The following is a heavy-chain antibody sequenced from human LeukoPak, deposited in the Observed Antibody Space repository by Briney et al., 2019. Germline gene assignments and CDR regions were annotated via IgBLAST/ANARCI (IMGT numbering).Heavy chain of an antibody. D-gene: IGHD2-15*01. CDR1: GGSFSGYY. V-gene: IGHV4-34*01. Sequence: SETLSLTCAVYGGSFSGYYCNWIRQPPGKGLEWIGEINHSGSTNYNPSLKSRVTISVDTSKNQFSLKLSSVTAADTAMYYCARGPLYCSGGSCYPRTYWYFDLWAVAPSSLSPQ. CDR3: ARGPLYCSGGSCYPRTYWYFDL. J-gene: IGHJ2*01. CDR2: INHSGST.